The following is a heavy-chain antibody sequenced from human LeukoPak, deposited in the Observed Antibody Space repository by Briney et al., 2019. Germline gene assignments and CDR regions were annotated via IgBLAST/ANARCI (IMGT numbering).Heavy chain of an antibody. V-gene: IGHV3-23*01. J-gene: IGHJ3*02. D-gene: IGHD5-18*01. Sequence: GGSLRLSCAASGFTFSSYGMSWVRQAPGKGLEWVSAISGSGGSTYYADSVKGRFTISRDNSKNTLYLQMNGLRAEDTAVYYCAKDDVEYSYGRGAFDIWGQGTMVTVSS. CDR3: AKDDVEYSYGRGAFDI. CDR2: ISGSGGST. CDR1: GFTFSSYG.